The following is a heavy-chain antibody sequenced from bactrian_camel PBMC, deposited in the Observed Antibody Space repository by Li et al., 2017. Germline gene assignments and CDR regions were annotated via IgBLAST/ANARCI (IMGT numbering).Heavy chain of an antibody. CDR3: AEGRGSRGEHCYSLNY. CDR1: GYTYSSNC. D-gene: IGHD6*01. CDR2: IAYDGWVS. J-gene: IGHJ4*01. Sequence: HVQLVESGGGSVQAGGSLRLSCAASGYTYSSNCMGWVRQAPGKDLEWIAQIAYDGWVSRYNDPAKGRFNISRDSAKNTVYLQMNNLQPEDTATYYCAEGRGSRGEHCYSLNYWGQGTQVTVS. V-gene: IGHV3S1*01.